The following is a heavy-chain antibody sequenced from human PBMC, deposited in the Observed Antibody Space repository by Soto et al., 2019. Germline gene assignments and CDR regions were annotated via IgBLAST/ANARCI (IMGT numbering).Heavy chain of an antibody. CDR2: IHSDGGST. V-gene: IGHV3-74*01. Sequence: EVQLVESGGGLVQPGGSLRLSCAASGFTFSSYWMNWVRQVPGKGLVWVSRIHSDGGSTSYAESVKGRFTISRDNAKNTLYLQINSLGAEDTAVYYCARESRGGTSFDYWGQGTLVTVSS. J-gene: IGHJ4*02. CDR3: ARESRGGTSFDY. D-gene: IGHD2-15*01. CDR1: GFTFSSYW.